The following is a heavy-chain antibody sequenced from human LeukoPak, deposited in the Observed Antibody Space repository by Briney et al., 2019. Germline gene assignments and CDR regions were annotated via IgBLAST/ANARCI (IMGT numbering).Heavy chain of an antibody. CDR3: ARSRGCSSTIACYYYYYGMDV. D-gene: IGHD2-2*01. CDR1: GGSFSGYY. CDR2: TNHSGST. J-gene: IGHJ6*02. Sequence: SETLSLTCAVYGGSFSGYYWSWIRQPPGKGLEWIGETNHSGSTNYNPSLKSRVAISVDTSKNQFSLKLSSVTAADTAVYYCARSRGCSSTIACYYYYYGMDVWGQGTTVTVSS. V-gene: IGHV4-34*01.